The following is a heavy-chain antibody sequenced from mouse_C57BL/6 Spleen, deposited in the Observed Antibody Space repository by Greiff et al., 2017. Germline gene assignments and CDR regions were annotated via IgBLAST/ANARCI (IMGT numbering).Heavy chain of an antibody. D-gene: IGHD3-3*01. CDR3: ARDYREGCFDY. Sequence: QVQLQQPGAELVRPGSSVKLSCKASGYTFTSYWMHWVKQRPIQGLEWIGNIDPSDSETHYNQKFKDKATLTVDKSSGTAYMPLSSLTSEDSAVYYCARDYREGCFDYWGQGTTLTVSS. V-gene: IGHV1-52*01. J-gene: IGHJ2*01. CDR1: GYTFTSYW. CDR2: IDPSDSET.